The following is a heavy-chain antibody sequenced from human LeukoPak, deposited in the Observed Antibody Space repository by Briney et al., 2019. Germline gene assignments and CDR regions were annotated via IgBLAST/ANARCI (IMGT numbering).Heavy chain of an antibody. Sequence: SGGSLRLSCAASGFSFSSYWMTWVRQAPGRGLEFVANIRGDGNEKYYMDSMKGRLTISRDNAKNSLVLQMSGLRAEDTAVYYCMTELLGYRGQGTLVTVSS. CDR2: IRGDGNEK. D-gene: IGHD1-14*01. CDR1: GFSFSSYW. V-gene: IGHV3-7*03. CDR3: MTELLGY. J-gene: IGHJ4*02.